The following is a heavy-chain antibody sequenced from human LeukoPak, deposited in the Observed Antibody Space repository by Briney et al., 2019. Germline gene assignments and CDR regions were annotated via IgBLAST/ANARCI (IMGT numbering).Heavy chain of an antibody. D-gene: IGHD1-7*01. J-gene: IGHJ5*02. V-gene: IGHV4-4*07. CDR1: GGSISSYY. CDR2: IYTSGST. Sequence: SETLSLTCTVSGGSISSYYWSWIRQPAGKGLEWIGRIYTSGSTNYNPSLKSRVTMSLDTSKNQFSLKLSSVTAADTAVYYCAREVELRPIMHNWFDPWGQGTLVTVSS. CDR3: AREVELRPIMHNWFDP.